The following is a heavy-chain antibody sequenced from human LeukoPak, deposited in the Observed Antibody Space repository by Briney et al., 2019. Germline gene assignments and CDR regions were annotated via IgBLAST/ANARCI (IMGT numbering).Heavy chain of an antibody. V-gene: IGHV3-30*04. CDR3: ARRPAYSIGVYYYYGMDV. Sequence: GGSLRLSCAASGFTFSSYAMHWVRQATDKGLVWVAVLSYAGSNKYYADSVKGRFTISRDNSKNTLYLQMNSLRVEDTALYYCARRPAYSIGVYYYYGMDVWGQGTTVTVSS. D-gene: IGHD6-19*01. CDR1: GFTFSSYA. CDR2: LSYAGSNK. J-gene: IGHJ6*02.